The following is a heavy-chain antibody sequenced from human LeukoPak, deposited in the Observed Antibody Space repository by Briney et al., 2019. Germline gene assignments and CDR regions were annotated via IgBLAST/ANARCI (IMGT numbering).Heavy chain of an antibody. CDR3: AKEKSDYGDYFGDAFDI. Sequence: PGGSLRLSCAASGFTFSSYAMSWVRQAPGKGLEWVSAISGSGGSTYYADSVKGRFTISRGNSKNTLYLQMNSLRAEDTAVYYCAKEKSDYGDYFGDAFDIWGQGTMVTVSS. D-gene: IGHD4-17*01. J-gene: IGHJ3*02. CDR2: ISGSGGST. V-gene: IGHV3-23*01. CDR1: GFTFSSYA.